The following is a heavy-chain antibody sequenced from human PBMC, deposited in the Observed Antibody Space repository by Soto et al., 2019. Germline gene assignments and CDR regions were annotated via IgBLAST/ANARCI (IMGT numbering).Heavy chain of an antibody. CDR2: IIPIFGTA. V-gene: IGHV1-69*01. Sequence: QVQLVQSGAEVKKPGSSVKVSCKASEGTFSSYAISWVRQAPGQGLEWMGGIIPIFGTANYAQKFQGRVTITADESTSTAYMELSSLRSEDTAVYYCARGLQRQQLVPLDYWGQGTLVTVSS. J-gene: IGHJ4*02. CDR1: EGTFSSYA. D-gene: IGHD6-13*01. CDR3: ARGLQRQQLVPLDY.